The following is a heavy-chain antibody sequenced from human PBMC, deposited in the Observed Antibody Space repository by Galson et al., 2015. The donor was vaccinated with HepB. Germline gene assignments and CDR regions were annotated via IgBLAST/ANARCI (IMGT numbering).Heavy chain of an antibody. J-gene: IGHJ3*02. CDR1: GYTFTSYG. D-gene: IGHD3-22*01. CDR2: ISAYNGNT. V-gene: IGHV1-18*04. Sequence: SVKVSCKASGYTFTSYGISWVRQAPGQGLEWMGWISAYNGNTNYAQKLQGRVTMTTDTSTSTAYMELRSLRSDDTAVYYCAREDYDSSVLYAFDIWGQGTMVTVSS. CDR3: AREDYDSSVLYAFDI.